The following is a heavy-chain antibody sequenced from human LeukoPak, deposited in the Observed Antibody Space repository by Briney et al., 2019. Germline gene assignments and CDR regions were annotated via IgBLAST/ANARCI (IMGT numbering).Heavy chain of an antibody. D-gene: IGHD3-10*01. CDR1: GYSLTELS. CDR3: ATEGRGANYWYFDL. Sequence: ASVKVSCKVSGYSLTELSMHWVRQTPGKGLEWMGGFDPEQGKTIYAQKFQDRVTLAEDTSRDTVYMDLSSLTYEDTAVYFCATEGRGANYWYFDLWGRGTLVTVSS. V-gene: IGHV1-24*01. J-gene: IGHJ2*01. CDR2: FDPEQGKT.